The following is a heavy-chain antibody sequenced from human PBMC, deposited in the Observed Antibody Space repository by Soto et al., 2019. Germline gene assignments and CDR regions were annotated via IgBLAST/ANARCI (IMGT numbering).Heavy chain of an antibody. CDR3: ARQDIVTNPVRGVYYDI. Sequence: GESLKISCKATGYSFNRYWIGWVRQMPGKGLEWMGVIYPDDSDTRYSPSFQGQVTISADKSLSTAYLQWSSLEASDTAMYFYARQDIVTNPVRGVYYDIWGQGTQVTVSS. CDR2: IYPDDSDT. J-gene: IGHJ4*02. V-gene: IGHV5-51*01. D-gene: IGHD2-15*01. CDR1: GYSFNRYW.